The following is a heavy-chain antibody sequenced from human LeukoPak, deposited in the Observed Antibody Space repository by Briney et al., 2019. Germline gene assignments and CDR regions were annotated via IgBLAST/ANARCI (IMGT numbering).Heavy chain of an antibody. CDR2: ISSSGSTI. V-gene: IGHV3-48*03. CDR3: ARAEYYYDSSGYSYFDY. D-gene: IGHD3-22*01. Sequence: GGSLRLSCAASGFTFSSYEMNWVRQAPGKGLEWVSYISSSGSTIYYADSVKGRFTISRDNAKNSLYLQMNSLRAEDTAVYYCARAEYYYDSSGYSYFDYWGQGTLVTVSS. J-gene: IGHJ4*02. CDR1: GFTFSSYE.